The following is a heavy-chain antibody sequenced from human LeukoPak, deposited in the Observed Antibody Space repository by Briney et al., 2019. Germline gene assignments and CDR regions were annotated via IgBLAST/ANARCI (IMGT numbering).Heavy chain of an antibody. J-gene: IGHJ3*02. CDR3: AKDLFLYSYGSVDAFDI. V-gene: IGHV3-30*02. CDR1: GFTFSSYG. CDR2: IRYDGSNK. D-gene: IGHD5-18*01. Sequence: AGGSLRLSCAASGFTFSSYGMHWVRQAPGKGLEWVAFIRYDGSNKYYADSVKGRFTISRDNSKNTLYLQMNSLRAEDTAVYYCAKDLFLYSYGSVDAFDIWGRGTMVTVSS.